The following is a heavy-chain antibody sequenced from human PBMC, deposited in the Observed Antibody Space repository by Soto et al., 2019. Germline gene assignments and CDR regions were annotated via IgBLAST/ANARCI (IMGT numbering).Heavy chain of an antibody. CDR1: GFSFSNARMG. Sequence: QVTLKESGPVLVQPTETLTLTCTVSGFSFSNARMGVSWIRQPPGKALEWLAHIFSNGEKSYSTSLKSRLTISKDISTGQVVLTMTNMDPVDTATYYCARIFPPEDYYDSRHNWGQGTLVTVSS. V-gene: IGHV2-26*01. CDR2: IFSNGEK. CDR3: ARIFPPEDYYDSRHN. J-gene: IGHJ4*02. D-gene: IGHD3-22*01.